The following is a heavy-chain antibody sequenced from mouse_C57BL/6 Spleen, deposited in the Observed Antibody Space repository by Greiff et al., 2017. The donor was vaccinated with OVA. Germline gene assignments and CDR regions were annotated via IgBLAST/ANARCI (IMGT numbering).Heavy chain of an antibody. CDR1: GYTFTDYE. D-gene: IGHD2-3*01. CDR2: IDPETGGT. V-gene: IGHV1-15*01. J-gene: IGHJ3*01. CDR3: TKDGYYGFAY. Sequence: VHLVESGAELVRPGASVTLSCKASGYTFTDYEMHWVKQTPVHGLEWIGAIDPETGGTAYNQKFKGKAILTADKSSSTAYMELRSLTSEDSAVYYCTKDGYYGFAYWGQGTLVTVSA.